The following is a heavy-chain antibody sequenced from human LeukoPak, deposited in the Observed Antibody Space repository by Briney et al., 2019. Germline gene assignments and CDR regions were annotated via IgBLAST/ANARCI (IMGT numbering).Heavy chain of an antibody. CDR2: ISGSGGST. Sequence: GGSLRLSCAASGFTFSSYAMSWVRQAPGKGLEWVSAISGSGGSTYYADSVKGRFTISRDNSKNTLYLQMNSLRAEDTAVYYCARTFVGYCSASTCYYFDYWGQGTLVTVSS. D-gene: IGHD2-15*01. V-gene: IGHV3-23*01. CDR3: ARTFVGYCSASTCYYFDY. J-gene: IGHJ4*02. CDR1: GFTFSSYA.